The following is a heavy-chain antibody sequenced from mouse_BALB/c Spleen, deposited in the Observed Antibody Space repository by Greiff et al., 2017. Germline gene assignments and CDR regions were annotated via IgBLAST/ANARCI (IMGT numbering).Heavy chain of an antibody. V-gene: IGHV5-17*02. CDR3: ARARPQYYYAMDY. CDR1: GFTFSSFG. CDR2: ISSGSSTI. Sequence: EVQLVESGGGLVQPGGSRKLSCAASGFTFSSFGMHWVRQAPEKGLEWVAYISSGSSTIYYADTVKGRFTISRDNPKNTLFLQMTSLRSEDTAMYYCARARPQYYYAMDYWGQGTSVTVSS. D-gene: IGHD3-3*01. J-gene: IGHJ4*01.